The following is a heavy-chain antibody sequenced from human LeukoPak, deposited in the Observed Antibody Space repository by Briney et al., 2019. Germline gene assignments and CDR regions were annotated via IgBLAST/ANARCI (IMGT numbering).Heavy chain of an antibody. CDR3: AKTWSPQYSSAWYFDY. CDR2: MSGDATNT. J-gene: IGHJ4*02. Sequence: GGSLRLSCAASGFTFSSYAMSRVSQAPGKGLEWVSAMSGDATNTFYADSVRGRFTISRDNSKNTLYLRMNSLRAEDTALYYCAKTWSPQYSSAWYFDYWGQGTLVIVSS. CDR1: GFTFSSYA. V-gene: IGHV3-23*01. D-gene: IGHD6-19*01.